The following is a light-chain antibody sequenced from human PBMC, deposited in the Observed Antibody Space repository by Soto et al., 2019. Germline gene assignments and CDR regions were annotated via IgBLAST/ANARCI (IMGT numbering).Light chain of an antibody. Sequence: DIQMTQSPSTLSASVGDRVTITCRASQSISSWLAWYQQKPGKAPKLLIYDASTLISGVPSRFSGSGSGTEFTLTISSLQPDDFATYYCQQYNSYSFGQGTKVDIK. CDR1: QSISSW. V-gene: IGKV1-5*01. CDR3: QQYNSYS. CDR2: DAS. J-gene: IGKJ1*01.